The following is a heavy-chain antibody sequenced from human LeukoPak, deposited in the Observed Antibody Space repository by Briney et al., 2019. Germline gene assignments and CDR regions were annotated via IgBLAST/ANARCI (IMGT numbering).Heavy chain of an antibody. CDR3: ATPPTVTRNY. D-gene: IGHD4-17*01. CDR1: GFTFSSYE. CDR2: TSSSGRTI. V-gene: IGHV3-48*03. J-gene: IGHJ4*02. Sequence: PGGSLRLSCASSGFTFSSYEMNWVRQAPGKGLEWVSYTSSSGRTIYYADSVRGRFTISRDNAKNSVYLQMNRLRAEDTAVYYCATPPTVTRNYWGQGTLVTVSS.